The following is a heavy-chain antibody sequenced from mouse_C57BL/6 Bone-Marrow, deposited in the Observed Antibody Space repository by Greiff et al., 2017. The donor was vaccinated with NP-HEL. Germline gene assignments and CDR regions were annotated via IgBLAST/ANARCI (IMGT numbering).Heavy chain of an antibody. CDR1: GYSITSGYY. V-gene: IGHV3-6*01. CDR3: ANLDY. J-gene: IGHJ2*01. CDR2: ISYDGSN. Sequence: PGLVKPSQSLSLTCSVTGYSITSGYYWNWIRQFPGNKLEWMGYISYDGSNNYNPSLKNRISITRDTSKNQFFLKLNSVTTEDTATYYCANLDYWGQGTTLTVSS.